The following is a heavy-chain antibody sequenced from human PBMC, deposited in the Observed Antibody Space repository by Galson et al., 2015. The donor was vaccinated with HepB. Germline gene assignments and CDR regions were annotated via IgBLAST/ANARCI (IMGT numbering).Heavy chain of an antibody. J-gene: IGHJ6*02. V-gene: IGHV3-74*01. D-gene: IGHD2-2*01. CDR2: INSDGSST. Sequence: SLRLSCAASGFTFSSYWMHWVRQAPGKGLVWVSRINSDGSSTSYADSVKGRFTISRDNAKNTLYLQMNSLRAEDTAVYYCARNGGAYCSSTSCYVSYYYGMDVWGQGTTVTVSS. CDR1: GFTFSSYW. CDR3: ARNGGAYCSSTSCYVSYYYGMDV.